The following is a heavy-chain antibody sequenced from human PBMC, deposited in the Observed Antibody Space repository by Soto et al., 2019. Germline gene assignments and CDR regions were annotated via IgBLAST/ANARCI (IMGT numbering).Heavy chain of an antibody. V-gene: IGHV3-33*01. J-gene: IGHJ3*02. CDR2: IWYDGSNK. Sequence: GGSLRLSCAASGFTFSSYGMHWVRQAPGKGLEWVAVIWYDGSNKYYADSVKGRFTISRDNSKNTLYLQMNSLRAEDTAVYYCARGASSSYDLWSGASDASDIWGQGTMVTVS. D-gene: IGHD3-3*01. CDR1: GFTFSSYG. CDR3: ARGASSSYDLWSGASDASDI.